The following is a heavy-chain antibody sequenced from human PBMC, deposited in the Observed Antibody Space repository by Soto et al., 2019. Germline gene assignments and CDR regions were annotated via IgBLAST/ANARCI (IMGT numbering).Heavy chain of an antibody. V-gene: IGHV3-7*01. CDR1: GFTFSSYG. CDR2: IKTDGSEK. J-gene: IGHJ4*02. CDR3: ARDIVATIGGFDY. D-gene: IGHD5-12*01. Sequence: EVQLVESGGGLVQPGGSLSLSCAVSGFTFSSYGMSWVGQAPGKGLEWLANIKTDGSEKYYVDSVKGRFTISRDNARNSLYLQMNSLRAEDTAVYYCARDIVATIGGFDYWGRGALVTVSS.